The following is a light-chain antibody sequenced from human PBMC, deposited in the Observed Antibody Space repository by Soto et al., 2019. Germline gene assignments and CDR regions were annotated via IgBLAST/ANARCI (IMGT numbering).Light chain of an antibody. Sequence: VMTPSQSTIAMSXCRRATPAXXASQSVSSNLAWYQHKTGQAPRLLIYGASPRATGIPGRFSGSGSGTVFTLTISSLQSEDFGVYYCQQYNKWPWTFGRGTKVDIK. CDR3: QQYNKWPWT. J-gene: IGKJ1*01. CDR1: QSVSSN. CDR2: GAS. V-gene: IGKV3-15*01.